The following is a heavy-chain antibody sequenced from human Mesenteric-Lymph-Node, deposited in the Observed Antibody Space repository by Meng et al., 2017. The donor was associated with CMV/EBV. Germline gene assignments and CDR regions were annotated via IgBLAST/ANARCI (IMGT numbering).Heavy chain of an antibody. Sequence: ISSGDSYWNWIRQHPGKGLEWIGYIYYSGSTYYNPSLKSRVTMSVDTSKNQFSLKVSSVTAADTAVYYCARTGYCSGSNCYLGYFDYWGQGTLVTVSS. D-gene: IGHD2-15*01. CDR3: ARTGYCSGSNCYLGYFDY. V-gene: IGHV4-31*02. CDR1: ISSGDSY. J-gene: IGHJ4*02. CDR2: IYYSGST.